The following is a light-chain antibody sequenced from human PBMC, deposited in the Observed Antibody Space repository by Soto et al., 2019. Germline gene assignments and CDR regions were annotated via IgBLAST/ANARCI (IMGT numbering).Light chain of an antibody. V-gene: IGLV2-14*01. J-gene: IGLJ1*01. CDR3: SSYRSGSTKI. CDR2: EVN. Sequence: QSALTQPASVSGSPGQSITISCTGTSSDIGAYKYVSWYQQYPGNAPKLMIYEVNNRPSGVSNRFSGSKSGNTASLTISGLQAEDEADYYCSSYRSGSTKIFGSGTKLTV. CDR1: SSDIGAYKY.